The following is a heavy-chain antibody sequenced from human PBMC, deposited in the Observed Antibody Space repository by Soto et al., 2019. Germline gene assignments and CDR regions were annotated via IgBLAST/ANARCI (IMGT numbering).Heavy chain of an antibody. CDR1: GYTFTSYG. J-gene: IGHJ4*02. CDR2: ISAYNGNT. D-gene: IGHD6-19*01. Sequence: QVQLVQSGAEVKKPGASVKVSCKASGYTFTSYGISWVRQAPVQGLEWMGWISAYNGNTNYAQKLQGRVTMTTDTSTSTAYMELRSLRSDDTAVYYCARAPHRRGSAGTIDYWGQGTLVTVSS. V-gene: IGHV1-18*01. CDR3: ARAPHRRGSAGTIDY.